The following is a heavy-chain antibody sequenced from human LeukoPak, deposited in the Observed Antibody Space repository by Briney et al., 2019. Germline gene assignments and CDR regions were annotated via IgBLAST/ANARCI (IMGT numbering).Heavy chain of an antibody. CDR3: ASPGYSYGYFDY. V-gene: IGHV4-39*01. D-gene: IGHD5-18*01. CDR2: IYYSGST. Sequence: PSETLSPTCTVSGGSISSSSYYWGWIRQPPGKGLEWIGSIYYSGSTYYNPSLKSRVTISVDTSKNQFSLKLSSVTAADTAVYYCASPGYSYGYFDYWGQGTLVTVSS. J-gene: IGHJ4*02. CDR1: GGSISSSSYY.